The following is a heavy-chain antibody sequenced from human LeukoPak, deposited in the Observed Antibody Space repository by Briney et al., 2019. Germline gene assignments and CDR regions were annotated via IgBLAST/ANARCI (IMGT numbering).Heavy chain of an antibody. CDR2: ISAYNGNT. Sequence: ASVKVSCKASGYTFTSYGISWVRQAPGQGLEWMGWISAYNGNTNYAQKLQGRVTMTTDTSTSTAYMELRSLRSDDTAVYYCARDGYYDILTGYYIFDYWGQGTLVTVSS. J-gene: IGHJ4*02. CDR1: GYTFTSYG. V-gene: IGHV1-18*01. D-gene: IGHD3-9*01. CDR3: ARDGYYDILTGYYIFDY.